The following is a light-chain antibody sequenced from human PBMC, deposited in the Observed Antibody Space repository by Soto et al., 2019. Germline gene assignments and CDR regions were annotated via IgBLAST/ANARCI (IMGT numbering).Light chain of an antibody. CDR1: SSSIGSNT. CDR3: AAWDDSLTGYVV. V-gene: IGLV1-44*01. CDR2: SND. Sequence: QSVLTQPPSASGTPGQRVTISCSGSSSSIGSNTVNWYQQLPGTAPKLLIYSNDRRPSGVPDRFSGSKSATSASLAISGLQSEDEADYYCAAWDDSLTGYVVFGGGPKVTVL. J-gene: IGLJ2*01.